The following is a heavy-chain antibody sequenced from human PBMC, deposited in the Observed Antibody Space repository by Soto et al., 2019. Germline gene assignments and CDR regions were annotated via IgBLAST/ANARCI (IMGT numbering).Heavy chain of an antibody. CDR3: AKVKNQLLSGMDV. D-gene: IGHD2-2*01. CDR2: ISGSGGST. J-gene: IGHJ6*01. Sequence: EVQLLESGGGLVQPGWSLRLSCAASGFTFSSYAMRWVRQSPGYGLEWVSAISGSGGSTYDADSVKGRFTNSRDNSKNTLYLQMNSLRAEDTAVYYCAKVKNQLLSGMDVWGQGTTVTVSP. V-gene: IGHV3-23*01. CDR1: GFTFSSYA.